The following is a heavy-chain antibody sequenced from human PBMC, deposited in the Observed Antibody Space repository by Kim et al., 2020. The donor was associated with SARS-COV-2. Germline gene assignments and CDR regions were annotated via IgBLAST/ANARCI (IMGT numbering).Heavy chain of an antibody. Sequence: KFQGRVTITRDTSASTAYMELSSLRSEDTAVYSCARGGVGAYSPPDYWGQGTLVTVSS. J-gene: IGHJ4*02. V-gene: IGHV1-3*01. CDR3: ARGGVGAYSPPDY. D-gene: IGHD1-26*01.